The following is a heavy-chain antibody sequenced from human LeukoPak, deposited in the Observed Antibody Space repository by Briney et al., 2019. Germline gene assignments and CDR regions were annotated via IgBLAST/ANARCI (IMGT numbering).Heavy chain of an antibody. V-gene: IGHV3-15*07. J-gene: IGHJ4*02. CDR1: GFTFSSYA. Sequence: GGSLKLSCAASGFTFSSYAMNWVRQAPGKGLEWVGRIKSKTDGGTTDYAALVKGRFTISRDDSKNTLYLQMNSLKTEDTAVYYCTTDHYGGNLGYWGQGTLVTVSS. D-gene: IGHD4-23*01. CDR2: IKSKTDGGTT. CDR3: TTDHYGGNLGY.